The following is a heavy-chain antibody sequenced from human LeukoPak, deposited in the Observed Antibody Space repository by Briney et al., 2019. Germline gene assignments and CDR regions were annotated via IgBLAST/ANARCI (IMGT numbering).Heavy chain of an antibody. Sequence: GRSLRLSCAASGFTLGSYAMHWVRQAPGKGLEWVAVISNDGNDKYHADSVKGRFTISRDNPKNTLYLQMNSLRAEDTAVYYCARDEYYGSSGSDAFGIWGQGTMVTVSS. CDR3: ARDEYYGSSGSDAFGI. J-gene: IGHJ3*02. V-gene: IGHV3-30-3*01. D-gene: IGHD3-22*01. CDR2: ISNDGNDK. CDR1: GFTLGSYA.